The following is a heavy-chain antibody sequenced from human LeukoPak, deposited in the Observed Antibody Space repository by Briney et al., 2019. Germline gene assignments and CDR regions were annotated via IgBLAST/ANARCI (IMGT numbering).Heavy chain of an antibody. CDR1: GFTFSSHW. CDR3: ARVGYDYVWGSYRPYYFDY. D-gene: IGHD3-16*02. V-gene: IGHV3-7*01. CDR2: IKKDGSEK. J-gene: IGHJ4*02. Sequence: PGGSLRLSCAASGFTFSSHWMSRVRQAPGKGLEWAANIKKDGSEKYYVDSVKGRFTISRDNAKNSLYLQMNSLRAEDTAVYYCARVGYDYVWGSYRPYYFDYWGQGTLVTVSS.